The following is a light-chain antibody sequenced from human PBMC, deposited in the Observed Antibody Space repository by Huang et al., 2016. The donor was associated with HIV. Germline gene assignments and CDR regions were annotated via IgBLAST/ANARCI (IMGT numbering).Light chain of an antibody. CDR3: QQSYYTPRPT. V-gene: IGKV1-39*01. Sequence: DIQMTQSPSSLSASVGDRVTITCRASQNITKFLNWHQQKPGQAPKLLIYAASSLQSGVPSRFSGSGSGTDFTLTISSLQPEDFATYYCQQSYYTPRPTFGGGTRVEIK. J-gene: IGKJ4*01. CDR2: AAS. CDR1: QNITKF.